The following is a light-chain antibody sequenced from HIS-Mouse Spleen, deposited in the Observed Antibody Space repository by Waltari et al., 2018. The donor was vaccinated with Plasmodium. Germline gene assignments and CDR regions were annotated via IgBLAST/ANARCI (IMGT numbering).Light chain of an antibody. J-gene: IGLJ3*02. Sequence: SYELTQPSPVSVSPGQTARLTCPGDVLAKKYARWFQQKPGQAPVLVIYKDSERPSGIPERFSGSSSGTTVTLTISGAQVEDEADYYCYSAADNNLVFGGGTKLTVL. CDR3: YSAADNNLV. CDR1: VLAKKY. V-gene: IGLV3-27*01. CDR2: KDS.